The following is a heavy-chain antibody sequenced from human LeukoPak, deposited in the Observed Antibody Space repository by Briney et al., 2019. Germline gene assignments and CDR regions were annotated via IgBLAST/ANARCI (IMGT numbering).Heavy chain of an antibody. V-gene: IGHV4-30-4*08. CDR2: IYYSGST. J-gene: IGHJ5*02. CDR3: ARVATEQWFDP. D-gene: IGHD1/OR15-1a*01. CDR1: GVSISSGSYY. Sequence: SQTLSLTCTVSGVSISSGSYYWSWIRQPPGKGLEWIGYIYYSGSTYYNPSLKSRVTISVDTSKNQFSLKLSSVTAADTAVYYCARVATEQWFDPWGQGTLVTVSS.